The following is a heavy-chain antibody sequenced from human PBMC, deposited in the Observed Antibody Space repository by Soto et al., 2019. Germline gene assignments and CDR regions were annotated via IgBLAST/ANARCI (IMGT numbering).Heavy chain of an antibody. CDR3: ARDFSSYGSSSRYYYYYMDV. CDR2: ISAYNGNT. CDR1: GYTFTSYG. Sequence: ASVKVSCKASGYTFTSYGISWVRQAPGQGLEWMGWISAYNGNTNYAQKLQGRVTMTTDTSTSTAYMELRSLRSDDTAVYYCARDFSSYGSSSRYYYYYMDVWGKGTTVTV. J-gene: IGHJ6*03. V-gene: IGHV1-18*01. D-gene: IGHD6-6*01.